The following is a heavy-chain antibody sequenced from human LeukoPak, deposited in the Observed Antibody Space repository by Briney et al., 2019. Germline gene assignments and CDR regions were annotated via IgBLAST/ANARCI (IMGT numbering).Heavy chain of an antibody. CDR1: GFTFSSYS. V-gene: IGHV3-21*01. J-gene: IGHJ4*02. Sequence: GGSLRLSCEASGFTFSSYSMNWVRQAPGKGLEWVSSISSSSSYIYYADSVKGRFTISKDNAKNTVYLQMNNLRAEDTAVYYCVSFYETYWGRGTLVTVSS. CDR3: VSFYETY. D-gene: IGHD2-2*01. CDR2: ISSSSSYI.